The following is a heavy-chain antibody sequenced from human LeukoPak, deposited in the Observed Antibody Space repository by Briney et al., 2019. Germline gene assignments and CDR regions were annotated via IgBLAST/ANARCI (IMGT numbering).Heavy chain of an antibody. CDR1: GGSISSSSYY. CDR3: ARGGYYDSSGYHPLGY. J-gene: IGHJ4*02. D-gene: IGHD3-22*01. CDR2: IKHSGST. V-gene: IGHV4-39*07. Sequence: SETLSLTCTVSGGSISSSSYYWSWIRQPPGKGLEWIGEIKHSGSTNYNPSLKSRVTISVDTSKNQFSLKPSSVTAADTAVYYCARGGYYDSSGYHPLGYWGQGTLVTVSS.